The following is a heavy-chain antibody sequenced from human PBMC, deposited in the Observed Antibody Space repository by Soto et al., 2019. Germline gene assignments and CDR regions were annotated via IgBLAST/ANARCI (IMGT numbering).Heavy chain of an antibody. V-gene: IGHV3-21*01. CDR3: ARAPMTTVTIEDY. J-gene: IGHJ4*02. Sequence: GSPRLSCAASGFTFSSYSMNWVRQAPGKGLEWVSSISSSSSYIYYADSVKGRFTISRDNAKNSLYLQMNSLRAEDTAVYYCARAPMTTVTIEDYWGQGTLVTVSS. CDR1: GFTFSSYS. CDR2: ISSSSSYI. D-gene: IGHD4-17*01.